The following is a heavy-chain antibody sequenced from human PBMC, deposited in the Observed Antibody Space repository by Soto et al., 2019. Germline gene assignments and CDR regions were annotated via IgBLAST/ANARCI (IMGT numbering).Heavy chain of an antibody. D-gene: IGHD3-9*01. CDR3: GRLEGLATISYYFDY. V-gene: IGHV4-39*01. CDR2: IYYSGST. Sequence: SETLSLTCTVSGGSISSSSYYWGWIRQPPGKGLEWIGSIYYSGSTYYNPSLKSRVTISVDKSKNQFSLKLMSVTAADTAVYYCGRLEGLATISYYFDYWGQGALVTVSS. CDR1: GGSISSSSYY. J-gene: IGHJ4*02.